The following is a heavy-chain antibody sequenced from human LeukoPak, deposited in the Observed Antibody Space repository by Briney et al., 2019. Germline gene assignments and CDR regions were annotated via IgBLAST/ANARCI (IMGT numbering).Heavy chain of an antibody. J-gene: IGHJ3*02. V-gene: IGHV3-30*02. CDR2: IRYDGGNK. Sequence: GGSLRLSCAASGFTFSFYGMHWVRQAPGKGLEWVAFIRYDGGNKYYADSAKGRFTISRDNSKNTLFLQMNSLRAEDTAVYYCAKDQWWCGESNAFDIWGQGTMVTVSS. CDR1: GFTFSFYG. D-gene: IGHD3-10*01. CDR3: AKDQWWCGESNAFDI.